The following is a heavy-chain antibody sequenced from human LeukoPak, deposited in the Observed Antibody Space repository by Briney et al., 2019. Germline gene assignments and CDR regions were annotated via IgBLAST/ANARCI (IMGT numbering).Heavy chain of an antibody. CDR2: IYYSGST. D-gene: IGHD5-12*01. CDR3: AREYWRGYIVDY. CDR1: GGSISSSSYY. V-gene: IGHV4-39*07. J-gene: IGHJ4*02. Sequence: PSETLSLTCTVSGGSISSSSYYWGWIRQPPGKGLEWIGSIYYSGSTYYNPSLKSRVTISVDTSKNQFSLKLSSVTAADTAVYYCAREYWRGYIVDYWGQGTLVTVSS.